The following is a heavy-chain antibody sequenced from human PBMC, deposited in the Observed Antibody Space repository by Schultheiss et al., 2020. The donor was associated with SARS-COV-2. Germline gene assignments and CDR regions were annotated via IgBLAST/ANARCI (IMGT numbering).Heavy chain of an antibody. CDR3: ARYYYYDSSGSDY. Sequence: SQTLSLTCTVPGGSISSYYWSWIRQPPGKGLEWIGYIYYSGSTNYNPSLKSRVTISVDTSKNQFSLKLSSVTAADTAVYYCARYYYYDSSGSDYWGQGTLVTVSS. CDR1: GGSISSYY. CDR2: IYYSGST. D-gene: IGHD3-22*01. V-gene: IGHV4-59*01. J-gene: IGHJ4*02.